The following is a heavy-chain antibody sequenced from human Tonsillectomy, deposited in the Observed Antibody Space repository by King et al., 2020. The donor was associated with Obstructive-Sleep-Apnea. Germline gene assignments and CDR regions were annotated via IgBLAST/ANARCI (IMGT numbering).Heavy chain of an antibody. D-gene: IGHD2-2*01. V-gene: IGHV3-7*03. CDR3: ARDGLGDSTDFDH. Sequence: VQLVESGGGLVQPGGSLRLSCAASGFTFSNYWMSWVRQAPGRGLEWVAHVKEDGSGTYYEDSVKGRFTISRDNAQNSLFLQMNSLRAEDTAVYYCARDGLGDSTDFDHWGQGALVIVSS. CDR1: GFTFSNYW. CDR2: VKEDGSGT. J-gene: IGHJ4*02.